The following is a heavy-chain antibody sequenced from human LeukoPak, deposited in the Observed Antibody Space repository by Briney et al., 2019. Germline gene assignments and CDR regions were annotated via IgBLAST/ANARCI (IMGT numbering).Heavy chain of an antibody. J-gene: IGHJ4*02. Sequence: GGSLRLSCAASGFIFTNYFMSWVRQAPGKGLEWVASIKHDGSEKYFVDSVRGRFTISRDNTKNSLYLQMSSLRAEDTAVYYCATDRGWRTSGYYLYYFEYWGQGTLVTYSS. CDR2: IKHDGSEK. D-gene: IGHD3-3*01. CDR1: GFIFTNYF. CDR3: ATDRGWRTSGYYLYYFEY. V-gene: IGHV3-7*01.